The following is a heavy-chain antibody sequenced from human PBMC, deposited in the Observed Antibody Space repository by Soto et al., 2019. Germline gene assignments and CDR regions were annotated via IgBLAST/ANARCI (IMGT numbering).Heavy chain of an antibody. CDR3: ASVYGDYPEYFQH. D-gene: IGHD4-17*01. V-gene: IGHV4-39*01. Sequence: QLQLQESGPGLVKPSETLSLTCTVSGGSISSSSYYWGWIRQPPGKGLEWIGSIYYSGSTYCNPSLKSRVTISVDTSKNQFSLKLSSVTAADTAVYYCASVYGDYPEYFQHWGQGTLVTVSS. CDR1: GGSISSSSYY. J-gene: IGHJ1*01. CDR2: IYYSGST.